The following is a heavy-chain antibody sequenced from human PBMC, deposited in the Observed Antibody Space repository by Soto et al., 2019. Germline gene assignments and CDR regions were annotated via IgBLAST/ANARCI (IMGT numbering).Heavy chain of an antibody. CDR1: GFIFINFA. CDR3: VTAVRTRLDN. J-gene: IGHJ4*02. V-gene: IGHV3-23*01. D-gene: IGHD3-10*01. CDR2: IRQSGDRS. Sequence: GGSLRLSCAASGFIFINFAMYWVRRAPGKGLEWVSPIRQSGDRSSYADSAKGRFTISRDNSKNTLYLQMNGLRLDDTAVYYCVTAVRTRLDNWGPRTLVTVSS.